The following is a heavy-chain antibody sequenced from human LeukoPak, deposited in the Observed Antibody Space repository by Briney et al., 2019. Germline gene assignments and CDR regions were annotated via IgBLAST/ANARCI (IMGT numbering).Heavy chain of an antibody. CDR1: GFTFSSYE. D-gene: IGHD3-10*02. V-gene: IGHV3-48*03. CDR2: ISSIGSTI. J-gene: IGHJ6*04. Sequence: GGSLRLSCAASGFTFSSYEMNWVRQAPGKGLEWVSYISSIGSTIYYADSVKGRFTISRDNAKNSLYLQMNRLRGEDTAVYYCAELGITMIGGVWGKGTTVTISS. CDR3: AELGITMIGGV.